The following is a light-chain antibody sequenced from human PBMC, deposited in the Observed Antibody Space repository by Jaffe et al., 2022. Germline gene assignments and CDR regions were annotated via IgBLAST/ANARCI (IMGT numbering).Light chain of an antibody. CDR1: QSVLYSSSNKNY. CDR3: QQYYTTPLT. J-gene: IGKJ4*01. V-gene: IGKV4-1*01. Sequence: DIVMTQSPDSLAVSLGERATINCKSSQSVLYSSSNKNYLAWYQQKPGQPPKLLIHWASTRESGVPDRFSGSGSRTDFTLTISSLQAEDVAVYYCQQYYTTPLTFGGGTKVEIK. CDR2: WAS.